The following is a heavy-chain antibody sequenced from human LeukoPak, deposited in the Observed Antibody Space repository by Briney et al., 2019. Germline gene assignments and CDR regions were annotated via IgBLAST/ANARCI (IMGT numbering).Heavy chain of an antibody. CDR2: INHSGST. V-gene: IGHV4-34*01. Sequence: SETLSLTCAVYGGSFSGYYWSWIRQPPGKGLEWIREINHSGSTNYNPSLKSRVTISVDTSKNQFSLKLSSVTAADTAVYYCARGRGVAAKDYWGQGTLVTVSS. D-gene: IGHD3-10*01. CDR1: GGSFSGYY. CDR3: ARGRGVAAKDY. J-gene: IGHJ4*02.